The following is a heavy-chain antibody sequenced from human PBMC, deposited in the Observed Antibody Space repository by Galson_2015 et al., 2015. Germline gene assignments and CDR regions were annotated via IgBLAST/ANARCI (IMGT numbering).Heavy chain of an antibody. CDR3: ARGVGSSGWYVPYYFDY. CDR2: TYYRSKWYN. D-gene: IGHD6-19*01. J-gene: IGHJ4*02. Sequence: CAISGDSVSSNSAAWNRIRQSPSRGLEWLGRTYYRSKWYNDYAVSVKSRITINPDTSKNQFSLQLNSVTPEDTAVYYCARGVGSSGWYVPYYFDYWGQGTLVTVSS. CDR1: GDSVSSNSAA. V-gene: IGHV6-1*01.